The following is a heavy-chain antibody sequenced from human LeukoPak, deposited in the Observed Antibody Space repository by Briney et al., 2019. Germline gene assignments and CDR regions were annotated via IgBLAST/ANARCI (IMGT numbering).Heavy chain of an antibody. CDR3: ATDRGLLEWTPYYDYGMDV. Sequence: ASVKVSCKVSGYTLTELSVHWVRQAPGKGLEWMGGFDPEDGETIYAQKFQGRVTMTEDTSTDTAYMELSSLRSEDTAVYYCATDRGLLEWTPYYDYGMDVWGQGTTVTVSS. CDR1: GYTLTELS. CDR2: FDPEDGET. J-gene: IGHJ6*02. D-gene: IGHD3-3*01. V-gene: IGHV1-24*01.